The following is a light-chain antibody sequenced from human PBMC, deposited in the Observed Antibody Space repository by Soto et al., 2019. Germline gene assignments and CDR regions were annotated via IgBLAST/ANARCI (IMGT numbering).Light chain of an antibody. V-gene: IGKV3-15*01. CDR2: GAS. J-gene: IGKJ1*01. CDR1: QSVSSN. Sequence: EIVMTQSPATLSVSPGERATLPCRASQSVSSNLAWYQQKPGQAPRLLIYGASTRATGIPARFSGSGSGTEFTLTISSLQSEDFAVYYCPQYNNWPRTFGQGTKVEIK. CDR3: PQYNNWPRT.